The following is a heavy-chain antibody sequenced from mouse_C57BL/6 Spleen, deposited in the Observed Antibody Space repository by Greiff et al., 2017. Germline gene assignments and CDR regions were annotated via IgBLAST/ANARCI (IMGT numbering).Heavy chain of an antibody. V-gene: IGHV2-2*01. Sequence: QVQLQQSGPGLVQPSQSLSITCTVSGFSLTSYGVHWVRQSPGKGLEWLGVIWRGGSTDYNAAFISRLSISKDNSKSQVFFKMNSLQADDTAIYYCARNLEMDYWGQGTSVTVSS. CDR3: ARNLEMDY. J-gene: IGHJ4*01. CDR1: GFSLTSYG. CDR2: IWRGGST.